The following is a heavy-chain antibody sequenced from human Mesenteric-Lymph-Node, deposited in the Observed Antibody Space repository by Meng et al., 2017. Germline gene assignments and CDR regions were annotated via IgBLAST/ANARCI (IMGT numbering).Heavy chain of an antibody. Sequence: QGQFQQAVPGRVKPSQTLSRTGASSGDSVSTNSAAWNWIRQSPSGGLEWLGRTYYKSKWNNDYAESVKSRITINPDTSKNQFSLQLNSVTPEDTAVYYCARDPAAFDFWGQGILVTVSS. D-gene: IGHD6-25*01. CDR1: GDSVSTNSAA. CDR2: TYYKSKWNN. V-gene: IGHV6-1*01. CDR3: ARDPAAFDF. J-gene: IGHJ4*02.